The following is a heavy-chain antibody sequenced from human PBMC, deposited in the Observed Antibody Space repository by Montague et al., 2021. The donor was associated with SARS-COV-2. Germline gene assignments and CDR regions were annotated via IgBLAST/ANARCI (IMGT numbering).Heavy chain of an antibody. CDR1: GGSISSSSYY. CDR3: ARHGYIAAAYYYYGMDV. D-gene: IGHD6-13*01. V-gene: IGHV4-39*01. Sequence: SETLSLTCTVSGGSISSSSYYWARTRKPPGKGPEWIGSIYYSCCTYYSPSLKSRGTIPVDTPKNQFSLKLSSVTAADTAVYYCARHGYIAAAYYYYGMDVWGPGSLVTVSS. J-gene: IGHJ6*02. CDR2: IYYSCCT.